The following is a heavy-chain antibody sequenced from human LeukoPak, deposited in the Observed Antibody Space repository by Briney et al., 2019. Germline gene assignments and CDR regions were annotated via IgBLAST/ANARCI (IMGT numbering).Heavy chain of an antibody. CDR3: AKEQRLGRSYYGMDV. V-gene: IGHV3-23*01. Sequence: PVGCLRLSCAASGFTFSTNAMSWVRQALGKGLEWVSTLNGNDGTTYYADSVKGQFTISKDNSKNTIYLQMNSLRAEDTAIYYCAKEQRLGRSYYGMDVWGQGTTVTVSS. CDR1: GFTFSTNA. D-gene: IGHD6-25*01. CDR2: LNGNDGTT. J-gene: IGHJ6*02.